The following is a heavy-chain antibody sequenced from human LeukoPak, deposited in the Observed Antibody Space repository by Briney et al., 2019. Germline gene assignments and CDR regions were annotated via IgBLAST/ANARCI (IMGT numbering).Heavy chain of an antibody. D-gene: IGHD6-19*01. J-gene: IGHJ6*03. CDR3: ARGEIEALFFSSGYSSGWSTYYMDV. V-gene: IGHV1-8*03. Sequence: ASVTVSCKASGYTFTIYDINWVRQATGQGLEWMGWMNPNSGNTGYAQKFQGRVTITRNTSISTAYMELSSLRSEDTAVYYCARGEIEALFFSSGYSSGWSTYYMDVWGKGTTVTVSS. CDR1: GYTFTIYD. CDR2: MNPNSGNT.